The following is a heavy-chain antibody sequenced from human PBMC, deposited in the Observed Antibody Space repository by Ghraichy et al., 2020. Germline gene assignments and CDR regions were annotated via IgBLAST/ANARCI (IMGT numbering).Heavy chain of an antibody. CDR1: GYTFTSYG. D-gene: IGHD6-13*01. V-gene: IGHV1-18*01. CDR2: ISAYNGNT. CDR3: ARAMRQLAPSRLNNWFDP. Sequence: ASVKVSCKASGYTFTSYGISWVRQAPGQGLEWMGWISAYNGNTNYAQKLQGRVTMTTDTSTSTAYMELRSLRSDDTAVYYCARAMRQLAPSRLNNWFDPWGQGTLVTVSS. J-gene: IGHJ5*02.